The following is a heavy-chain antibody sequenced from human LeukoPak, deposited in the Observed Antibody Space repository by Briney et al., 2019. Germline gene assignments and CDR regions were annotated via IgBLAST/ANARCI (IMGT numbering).Heavy chain of an antibody. J-gene: IGHJ4*02. D-gene: IGHD3-3*01. Sequence: GGSLRLSCAASGFTFSSYTMNWIRQAPGKGLEWVSSISSINNYIYYADSVKGRFTISRDNAKNSLYLQMNSLRAEDTAVYYCARVPGGLEWSDFDYWGQGALVTVSS. CDR1: GFTFSSYT. CDR2: ISSINNYI. CDR3: ARVPGGLEWSDFDY. V-gene: IGHV3-21*01.